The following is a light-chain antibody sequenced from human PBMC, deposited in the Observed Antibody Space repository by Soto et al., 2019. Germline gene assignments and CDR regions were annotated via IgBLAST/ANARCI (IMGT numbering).Light chain of an antibody. CDR3: ASITRSSTSV. J-gene: IGLJ1*01. CDR2: GVT. V-gene: IGLV2-14*01. Sequence: QSVLSQPASVSGSPGQSITISCTGTSSDVGGYEYVSWYQHQPDKAPKLIIYGVTNRPSGVSTRFSGSKSGNTASLTISGIQTEDEADYYCASITRSSTSVFGTGTKVTVL. CDR1: SSDVGGYEY.